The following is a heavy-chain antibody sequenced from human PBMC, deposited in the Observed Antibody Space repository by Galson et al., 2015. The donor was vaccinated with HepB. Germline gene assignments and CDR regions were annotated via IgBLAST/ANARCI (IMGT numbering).Heavy chain of an antibody. J-gene: IGHJ4*02. CDR2: VFYGGNI. CDR1: GVSVSSGVYP. CDR3: ARPTFQSAYFDL. Sequence: SETLSLTCTVSGVSVSSGVYPWAWIRQSPEKGLEWIGTVFYGGNIHYSASLKSRVTMSVDTSKNQISLKLRFVTAADTAVYYCARPTFQSAYFDLWGQGTLVTVSS. D-gene: IGHD2-21*01. V-gene: IGHV4-39*01.